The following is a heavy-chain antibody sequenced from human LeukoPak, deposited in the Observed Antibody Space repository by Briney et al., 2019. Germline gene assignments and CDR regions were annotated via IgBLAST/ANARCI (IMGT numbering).Heavy chain of an antibody. J-gene: IGHJ4*02. Sequence: GGSLRLSCAASGFTFSSYGMHWVRQAPGKGLEWVAVIWYDGSDKYYADSVKGRFTISRDNSKNTLYLQTNTLRAEDAAVYYCARDITIVRGVIEGIDYWGQGTLVTVSS. CDR1: GFTFSSYG. V-gene: IGHV3-33*01. D-gene: IGHD3-10*01. CDR3: ARDITIVRGVIEGIDY. CDR2: IWYDGSDK.